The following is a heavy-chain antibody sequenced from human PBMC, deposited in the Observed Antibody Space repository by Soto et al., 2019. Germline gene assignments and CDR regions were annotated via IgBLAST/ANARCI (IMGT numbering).Heavy chain of an antibody. D-gene: IGHD6-19*01. CDR2: IYHSGST. J-gene: IGHJ4*02. Sequence: HSETLSLTCAVSSGSISSSNWWSWVRQPPGKGLEWIGEIYHSGSTNYNPSLKSRVTISVDKSKNQFSLKLSSVTAADTAVYYCARGTAVAGDFDYWGQGTLVTSPQ. CDR3: ARGTAVAGDFDY. CDR1: SGSISSSNW. V-gene: IGHV4-4*02.